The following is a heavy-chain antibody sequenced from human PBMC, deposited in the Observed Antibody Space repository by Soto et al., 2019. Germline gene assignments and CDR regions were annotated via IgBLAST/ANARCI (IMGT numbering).Heavy chain of an antibody. J-gene: IGHJ3*02. CDR2: IHAGSGNT. V-gene: IGHV1-3*01. CDR3: ARENMDDSTAVPDI. CDR1: GYTFTNYA. Sequence: ASVKVSCKASGYTFTNYAIHWVRLAPGQRLEWMGWIHAGSGNTRYSQKFQDRVTLTRDTSATTAYMELSSLISEDTAMFYCARENMDDSTAVPDIWGPGTMVTVSS. D-gene: IGHD2-21*02.